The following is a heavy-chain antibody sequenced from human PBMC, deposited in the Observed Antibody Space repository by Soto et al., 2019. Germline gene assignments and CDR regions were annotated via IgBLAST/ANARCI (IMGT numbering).Heavy chain of an antibody. V-gene: IGHV3-7*05. CDR2: IKQDGSEK. Sequence: GGSLRLSCAASEFTFSMFWMSWVRQAPGKGLEWVANIKQDGSEKNYVDSVKGRFTISRDNAKNSLYLQMNSLRAEDTAVYYCAKDGIAVAGFFDYWGQGTLVTVSS. D-gene: IGHD6-19*01. J-gene: IGHJ4*02. CDR1: EFTFSMFW. CDR3: AKDGIAVAGFFDY.